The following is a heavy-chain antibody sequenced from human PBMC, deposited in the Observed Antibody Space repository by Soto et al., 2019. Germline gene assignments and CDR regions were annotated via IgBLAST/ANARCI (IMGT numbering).Heavy chain of an antibody. CDR1: GFTFSSYA. Sequence: PGGSLRLSCAASGFTFSSYAMHWVRQAPGKGLEWVAVISYDGSNKYYADSVKGRFTISRDNSKNTLYLQMNSLRAEDTAVYYCAKIEDSYYYYGMDVWGQGTTVTVSS. V-gene: IGHV3-30*18. D-gene: IGHD3-22*01. CDR2: ISYDGSNK. J-gene: IGHJ6*02. CDR3: AKIEDSYYYYGMDV.